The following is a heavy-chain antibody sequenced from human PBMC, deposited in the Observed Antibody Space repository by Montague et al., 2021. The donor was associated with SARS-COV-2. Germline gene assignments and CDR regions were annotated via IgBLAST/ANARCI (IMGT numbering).Heavy chain of an antibody. D-gene: IGHD6-13*01. CDR1: GDTVSSNSAT. V-gene: IGHV6-1*01. CDR2: TYYRSMWKS. J-gene: IGHJ4*02. Sequence: CAISGDTVSSNSATWNWIRLSPSRGLEWLGRTYYRSMWKSDYARXVKSRITINPDTSKNQFSLQLSSVTPEDTALYYCVRGIEAAGSYDYWGQGTLVTVSS. CDR3: VRGIEAAGSYDY.